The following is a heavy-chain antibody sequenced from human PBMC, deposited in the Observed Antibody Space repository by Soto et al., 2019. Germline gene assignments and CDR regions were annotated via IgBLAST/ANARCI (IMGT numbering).Heavy chain of an antibody. D-gene: IGHD1-7*01. V-gene: IGHV3-30*03. CDR3: ARETGTTPSAFDI. CDR1: GFTFSSYG. CDR2: ISYDGSNK. J-gene: IGHJ3*02. Sequence: GGSLRLSCAASGFTFSSYGMHWVRQAPGKGLEWVAVISYDGSNKYYADSVKGRFTISRDNSKNTLYLQMNSLRAEDTAVYYCARETGTTPSAFDIWGQGTMVTVSS.